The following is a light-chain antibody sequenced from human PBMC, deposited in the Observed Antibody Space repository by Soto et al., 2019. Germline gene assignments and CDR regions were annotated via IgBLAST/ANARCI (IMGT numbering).Light chain of an antibody. CDR1: QSITTY. CDR3: QQRSDWPIS. J-gene: IGKJ4*01. Sequence: EIVLTQSPVTLSLSPGERATLSCRAGQSITTYLALYQQKPGQTPRLLIYDASKRDTGIPARFSGSGSGTHFTIPISSVEPEDFEIYYCQQRSDWPISFGGATKVEIK. CDR2: DAS. V-gene: IGKV3-11*01.